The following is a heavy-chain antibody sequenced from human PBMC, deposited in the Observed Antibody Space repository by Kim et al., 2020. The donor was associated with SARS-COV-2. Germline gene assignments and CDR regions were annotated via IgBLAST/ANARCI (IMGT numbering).Heavy chain of an antibody. CDR1: GFTFSGSA. J-gene: IGHJ4*02. Sequence: GGSLRLSCAASGFTFSGSAMHWVRQASGKGLEWVGRIRSKANSYATAYAASVKGRFTISRDDSKNTAYLQMNSLKTEDTAVYYCTRHGYSSSGASFDYWGQGTLVTVSS. CDR3: TRHGYSSSGASFDY. D-gene: IGHD6-13*01. V-gene: IGHV3-73*01. CDR2: IRSKANSYAT.